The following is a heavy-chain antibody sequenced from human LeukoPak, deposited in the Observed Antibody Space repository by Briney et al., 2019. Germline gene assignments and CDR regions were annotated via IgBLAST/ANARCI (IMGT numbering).Heavy chain of an antibody. J-gene: IGHJ3*02. Sequence: GGSLRLSCAASGFTFSSYWMSWVRQAPGKGLEWVANIMQDGSEKYYVDSVKGRFTISRDNAKNSLYLQMNSLRAEDTAVYYCAREYSSSSGDAFDIWGQGTMVTVSS. CDR2: IMQDGSEK. V-gene: IGHV3-7*01. D-gene: IGHD6-13*01. CDR1: GFTFSSYW. CDR3: AREYSSSSGDAFDI.